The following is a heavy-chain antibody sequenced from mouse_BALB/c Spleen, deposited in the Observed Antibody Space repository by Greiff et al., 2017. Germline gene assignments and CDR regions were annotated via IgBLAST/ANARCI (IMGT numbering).Heavy chain of an antibody. CDR3: AKGDGNYFYAMDY. J-gene: IGHJ4*01. V-gene: IGHV5-4*02. CDR1: GFTFSDYY. D-gene: IGHD2-1*01. CDR2: ISDGGSYT. Sequence: EVQLQESGGGLVKPGGSLKLSCAASGFTFSDYYMYWVRQTPEKRLEWVATISDGGSYTYYPDSVKGRFTISRDNAKNNLYLQMSSLKSEDTAMYYCAKGDGNYFYAMDYWGQGTSVTVSS.